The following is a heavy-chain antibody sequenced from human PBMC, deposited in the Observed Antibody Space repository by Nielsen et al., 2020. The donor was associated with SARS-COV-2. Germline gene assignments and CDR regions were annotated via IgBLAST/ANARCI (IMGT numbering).Heavy chain of an antibody. Sequence: LSLTCAASGFTFSSYSMNWVRQAPGKGLEWVSSISSSSSYIYYADSVKGRFTISRDNAKNSLCLQMNSLRAEDTAVYYCASPRYCSGGSCSPFGYWGQGTLVTVSS. CDR2: ISSSSSYI. CDR1: GFTFSSYS. J-gene: IGHJ4*02. D-gene: IGHD2-15*01. V-gene: IGHV3-21*01. CDR3: ASPRYCSGGSCSPFGY.